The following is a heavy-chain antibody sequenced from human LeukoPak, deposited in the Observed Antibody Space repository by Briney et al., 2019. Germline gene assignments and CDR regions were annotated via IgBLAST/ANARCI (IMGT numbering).Heavy chain of an antibody. Sequence: PGGSLRLSCAASGFTFSSYGMHWVRQAPGRGLEWVAVIWNDGSHKYYADSVKGRFTISRDNSKNTLYLQMNSLKTEDTAVYYCTRRGTVTTDAFDMWGQGTMVTVSS. CDR1: GFTFSSYG. CDR2: IWNDGSHK. D-gene: IGHD4-17*01. CDR3: TRRGTVTTDAFDM. V-gene: IGHV3-33*01. J-gene: IGHJ3*02.